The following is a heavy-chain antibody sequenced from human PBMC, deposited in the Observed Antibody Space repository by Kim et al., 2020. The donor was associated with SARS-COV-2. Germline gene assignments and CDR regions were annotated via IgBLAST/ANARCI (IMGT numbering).Heavy chain of an antibody. CDR3: ARVGGSGSYSYFDY. Sequence: APKFQGRVTMTTDTSTRTAYMELRSLRSDDTAVYYCARVGGSGSYSYFDYWGQGTLVTVSS. J-gene: IGHJ4*02. D-gene: IGHD3-10*01. V-gene: IGHV1-18*01.